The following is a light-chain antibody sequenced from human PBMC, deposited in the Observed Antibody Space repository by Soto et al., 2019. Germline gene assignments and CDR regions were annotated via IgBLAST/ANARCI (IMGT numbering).Light chain of an antibody. J-gene: IGKJ5*01. CDR3: QQYNNWPFS. CDR2: DIS. Sequence: EITMTQFPGILSASPGEGVTLSCRASQDVTTNFDWYQQKRGQAPRLLIYDISSRATGVPARFRGSGSGTEFTLSISGLQSEDFAVYFCQQYNNWPFSFGQGTRLEIK. CDR1: QDVTTN. V-gene: IGKV3-15*01.